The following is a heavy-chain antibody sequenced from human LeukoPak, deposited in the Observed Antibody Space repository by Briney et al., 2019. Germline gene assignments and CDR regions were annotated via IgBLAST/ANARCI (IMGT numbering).Heavy chain of an antibody. V-gene: IGHV1-69*10. J-gene: IGHJ6*04. Sequence: SVKVSCKASGGTFSSYAISWVRQAPGQGLEWMGVFIPILGTANSTQNFQDRVTITADISTNTAYLELTSLRSEDTAVYFCAGIPVFGVVLHQVPVWGKGTTVTVSS. CDR2: FIPILGTA. D-gene: IGHD3-3*01. CDR3: AGIPVFGVVLHQVPV. CDR1: GGTFSSYA.